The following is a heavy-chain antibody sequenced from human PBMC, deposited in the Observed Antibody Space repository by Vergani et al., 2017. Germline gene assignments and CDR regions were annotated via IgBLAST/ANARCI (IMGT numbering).Heavy chain of an antibody. CDR3: ARDFGSSNPFDY. Sequence: EVQLLESGGGLVQPGGSLRLSCAASGFTFSSYAMSWVRQAPGKGLEWVSAISGSGGSTYYADSVKGRFTISRDNSKNSLYLQMNSLRAEDTAVYYCARDFGSSNPFDYWGQGTLVTVSS. V-gene: IGHV3-23*01. CDR2: ISGSGGST. J-gene: IGHJ4*02. CDR1: GFTFSSYA. D-gene: IGHD6-13*01.